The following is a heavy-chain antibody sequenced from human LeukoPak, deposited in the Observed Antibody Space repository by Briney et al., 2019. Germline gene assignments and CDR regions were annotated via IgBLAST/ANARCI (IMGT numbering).Heavy chain of an antibody. CDR3: ASSPSNSGSYYPR. D-gene: IGHD1-26*01. J-gene: IGHJ4*02. CDR1: GFTFSSYW. Sequence: GPLRLSCAASGFTFSSYWMYWVRQAPGKGLVWVSRINSDGSSTSYADSVKGRFTISRDNAKNTLYLQMNSLRAEDTAVYYCASSPSNSGSYYPRWGQGTLVTVSS. V-gene: IGHV3-74*01. CDR2: INSDGSST.